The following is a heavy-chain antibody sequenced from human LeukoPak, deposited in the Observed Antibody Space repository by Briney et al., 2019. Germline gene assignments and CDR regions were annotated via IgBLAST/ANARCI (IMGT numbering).Heavy chain of an antibody. CDR1: GASISSYY. CDR3: ARGVLAYCGADCYDDAFDI. J-gene: IGHJ3*02. D-gene: IGHD2-21*02. V-gene: IGHV4-59*01. Sequence: SETLSLTCTVSGASISSYYWSWIRQPPGKGLEWIGYIYYSGSTYYNPSLKSRVTISVDTSKNQFSLKLSSVTAADTAVYYCARGVLAYCGADCYDDAFDIWGQGTMVTVSS. CDR2: IYYSGST.